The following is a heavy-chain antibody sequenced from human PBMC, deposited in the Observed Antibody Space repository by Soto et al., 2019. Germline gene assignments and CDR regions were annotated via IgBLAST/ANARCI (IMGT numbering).Heavy chain of an antibody. CDR2: TYHSGST. V-gene: IGHV4-39*07. D-gene: IGHD2-8*02. CDR1: GGSISSSSYY. J-gene: IGHJ5*02. CDR3: ARRALAVDALREDNWFDP. Sequence: LSLTCTVCGGSISSSSYYWGWIRQPPGKGLEWIGYTYHSGSTYYNPSLKSRVTISVDRSKNQFFLRLRSVTAADTAVYFCARRALAVDALREDNWFDPWAQRTLVTVSS.